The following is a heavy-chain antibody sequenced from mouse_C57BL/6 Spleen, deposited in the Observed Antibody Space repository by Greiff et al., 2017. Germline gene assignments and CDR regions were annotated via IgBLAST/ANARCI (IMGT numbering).Heavy chain of an antibody. J-gene: IGHJ2*01. CDR1: GYTFTSYW. D-gene: IGHD1-1*01. V-gene: IGHV1-52*01. CDR2: IDPSDSET. Sequence: QVQLQQPGAELVRPGSSVKLSCKASGYTFTSYWMHWVKQRPIQGLEWIGNIDPSDSETHYNQKFKDKATLTVDQSSRTAYMQLSSLTSEDSAVYYCAREDYGSSPFDYWGQGTTLTVSS. CDR3: AREDYGSSPFDY.